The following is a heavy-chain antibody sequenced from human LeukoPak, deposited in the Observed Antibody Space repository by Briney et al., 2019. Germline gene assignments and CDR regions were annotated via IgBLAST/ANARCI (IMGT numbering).Heavy chain of an antibody. CDR1: GGSISSYY. V-gene: IGHV4-59*01. CDR3: ARVPMVRGLYQWYFDL. J-gene: IGHJ2*01. Sequence: SETLSLTCTVSGGSISSYYWSWIRQPPGKGLEWIGYIYYSGSTNYNPSLKCRVTISVDTSKNQFSLKLSSVTAADTAVYYCARVPMVRGLYQWYFDLWGRGTLVTVSS. D-gene: IGHD3-10*01. CDR2: IYYSGST.